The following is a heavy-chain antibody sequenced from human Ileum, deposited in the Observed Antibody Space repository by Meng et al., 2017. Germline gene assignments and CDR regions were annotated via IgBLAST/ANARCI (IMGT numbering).Heavy chain of an antibody. CDR2: IYHSGAF. D-gene: IGHD2-21*01. J-gene: IGHJ4*02. Sequence: QVQLGEAGPGLVKPSGTLSLACAVTGDSNSTNWWNWARQPPGKGLEWIGEIYHSGAFNYNPSLRSRVTISVDKSKNQLSLKLGALTAADTAVYYCARGAIGTRPFDYWGQGTLVTVSS. V-gene: IGHV4-4*02. CDR3: ARGAIGTRPFDY. CDR1: GDSNSTNW.